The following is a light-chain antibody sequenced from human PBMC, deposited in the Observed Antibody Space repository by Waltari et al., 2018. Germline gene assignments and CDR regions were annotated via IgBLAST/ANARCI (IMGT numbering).Light chain of an antibody. Sequence: QSVLTQPPPASRTPGQRVTITCPGSRSNIGAEVVNWYQVLPGTAPKLLIYSSNQRPSGVPERFSGSKSGTSASLVISGLQSEDEAEYYCATWDYSLDGQVFGGGTKLTVL. CDR3: ATWDYSLDGQV. CDR2: SSN. V-gene: IGLV1-44*01. J-gene: IGLJ3*02. CDR1: RSNIGAEV.